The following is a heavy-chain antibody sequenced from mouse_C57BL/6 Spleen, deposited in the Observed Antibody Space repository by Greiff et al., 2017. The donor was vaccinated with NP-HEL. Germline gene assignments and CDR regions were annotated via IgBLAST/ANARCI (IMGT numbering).Heavy chain of an antibody. CDR1: GYTFTDYY. J-gene: IGHJ1*03. V-gene: IGHV1-26*01. Sequence: VQLQQSGPELVKPGASVKISCKASGYTFTDYYMNWVKQSHGKSLEWIGDINPNNGGTSYNQKFKGKATLTVDKSSSTAYMELRSLTSEDSAVYYCASPGSSYVVVGYFDVWGTGTTVTVSS. CDR2: INPNNGGT. D-gene: IGHD1-1*01. CDR3: ASPGSSYVVVGYFDV.